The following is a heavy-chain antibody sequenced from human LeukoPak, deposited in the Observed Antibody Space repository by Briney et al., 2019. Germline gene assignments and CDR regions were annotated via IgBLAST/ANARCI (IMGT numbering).Heavy chain of an antibody. J-gene: IGHJ6*02. Sequence: RASVKVSCKVSGYTLTELSMHWVRQAPGKGLEWMGGFDPEDGETIYAQKFQGRVTMTEDTSTDTAYMELSSLRSEDTAVYYCATGNNRYCYYGMDVWGQGTTVTVSS. CDR3: ATGNNRYCYYGMDV. D-gene: IGHD1-1*01. CDR1: GYTLTELS. V-gene: IGHV1-24*01. CDR2: FDPEDGET.